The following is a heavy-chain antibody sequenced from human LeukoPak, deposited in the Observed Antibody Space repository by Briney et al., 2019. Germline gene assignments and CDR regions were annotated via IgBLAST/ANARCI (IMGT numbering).Heavy chain of an antibody. CDR2: IIPVFGTP. V-gene: IGHV1-69*05. D-gene: IGHD2/OR15-2a*01. CDR3: ARDRLSQWTPRKYYYYYYMDV. J-gene: IGHJ6*03. Sequence: SVKVSCKAFGGTFNSFSINWVRQAPGQGLEWMGGIIPVFGTPNYAQKFQGRLTITTDESTSTGYMELSSLTSEDTAVYYCARDRLSQWTPRKYYYYYYMDVWGIGTTVTVSS. CDR1: GGTFNSFS.